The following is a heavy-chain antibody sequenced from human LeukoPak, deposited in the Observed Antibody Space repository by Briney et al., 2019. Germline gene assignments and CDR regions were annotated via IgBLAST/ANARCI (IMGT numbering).Heavy chain of an antibody. CDR2: INWNGGST. J-gene: IGHJ6*03. Sequence: GGSLRLSCAASGFTFDDYGMSWVRQAPGKGLEWVSGINWNGGSTGYADSVKGRFTISRDNAKNSLYLQMNSLRAEDTVLYYCARDQGYDILTGTSYYMDVWGKGTTVTVSS. D-gene: IGHD3-9*01. CDR3: ARDQGYDILTGTSYYMDV. V-gene: IGHV3-20*04. CDR1: GFTFDDYG.